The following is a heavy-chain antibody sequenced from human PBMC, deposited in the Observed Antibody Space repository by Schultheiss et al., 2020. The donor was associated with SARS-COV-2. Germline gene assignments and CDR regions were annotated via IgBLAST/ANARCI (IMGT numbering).Heavy chain of an antibody. J-gene: IGHJ4*02. CDR3: AKAQDIVVAEKQWGPTAQLN. D-gene: IGHD2-2*01. Sequence: SVKVSCKASGGTFSSYAISWVRQAPGQGLEWMGRIIPIFGSANYAQKFQGRVTITADESTSTAYMELSSLRSEDTAVYYCAKAQDIVVAEKQWGPTAQLNWGQGTLVTVSS. V-gene: IGHV1-69*13. CDR1: GGTFSSYA. CDR2: IIPIFGSA.